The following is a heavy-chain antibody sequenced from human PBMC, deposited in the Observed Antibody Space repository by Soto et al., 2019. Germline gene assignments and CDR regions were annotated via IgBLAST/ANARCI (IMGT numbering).Heavy chain of an antibody. D-gene: IGHD3-3*01. J-gene: IGHJ4*02. CDR1: GYTFTSYG. Sequence: GASVKVSCKASGYTFTSYGISWVRQAPGQGLEWMGWISAYNGNTNYAQKLQGRVTMTTDTSTSTAYMELRSLRSDDTAVYYCARFGNDFWSGYYPLDYWGQGTLVTVSS. CDR2: ISAYNGNT. V-gene: IGHV1-18*01. CDR3: ARFGNDFWSGYYPLDY.